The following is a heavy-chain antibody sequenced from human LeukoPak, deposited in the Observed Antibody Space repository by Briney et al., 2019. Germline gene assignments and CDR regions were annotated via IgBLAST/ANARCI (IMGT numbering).Heavy chain of an antibody. CDR1: GGSISSGSYY. CDR3: ARGLSNSRRTLLGLDY. J-gene: IGHJ4*02. Sequence: SQTLSLTCTVSGGSISSGSYYWSWIRQPAGKGLEWIGRIYTSGSTNYNPSLMSRVTISVDTSKNQFSLKLSSVTAADTAVYYCARGLSNSRRTLLGLDYWGQGTPVTVSS. V-gene: IGHV4-61*02. CDR2: IYTSGST. D-gene: IGHD3-16*01.